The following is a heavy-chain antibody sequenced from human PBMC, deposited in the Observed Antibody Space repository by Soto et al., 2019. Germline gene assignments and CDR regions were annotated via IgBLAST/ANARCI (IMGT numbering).Heavy chain of an antibody. CDR3: ARAGMGGGANYYYYGIDV. D-gene: IGHD2-15*01. Sequence: SETLSLTCAVYGGSFSGYYWSWIRQPPGKGLEWIGEINHSGSTNYNPSLKSRVTISVDTSKNQFSLKLSSVTAADTAVYYCARAGMGGGANYYYYGIDVWGKGTRVTVPS. CDR1: GGSFSGYY. CDR2: INHSGST. V-gene: IGHV4-34*01. J-gene: IGHJ6*04.